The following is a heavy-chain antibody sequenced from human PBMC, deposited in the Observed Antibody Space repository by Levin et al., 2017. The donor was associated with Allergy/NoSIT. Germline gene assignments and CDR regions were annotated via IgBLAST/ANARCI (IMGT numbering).Heavy chain of an antibody. J-gene: IGHJ6*02. CDR3: ARDPLAAPDRNTRMDV. Sequence: GESLKISCAASGFTFSSYSMNWVRQAPGKGLEWVSSISSSSSYIYYADSVKGRFTISRDNAKNSLYLQMNSLRAEDTAVYYCARDPLAAPDRNTRMDVWGQGTTVTVSS. CDR2: ISSSSSYI. D-gene: IGHD6-6*01. V-gene: IGHV3-21*01. CDR1: GFTFSSYS.